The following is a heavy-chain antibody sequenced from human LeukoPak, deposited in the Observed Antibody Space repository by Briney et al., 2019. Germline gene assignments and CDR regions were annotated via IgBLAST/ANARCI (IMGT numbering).Heavy chain of an antibody. J-gene: IGHJ4*02. D-gene: IGHD6-13*01. Sequence: SETLSLTCTVSGGSISSYYWSWIRQPAGKGLEWIGRIYSSGSTNYNPSLKSRVSISADTSNNQFSLTLSSMTAADTAMYYCARAGISWFDFDYWGQGAVVTVSS. CDR1: GGSISSYY. CDR2: IYSSGST. V-gene: IGHV4-4*07. CDR3: ARAGISWFDFDY.